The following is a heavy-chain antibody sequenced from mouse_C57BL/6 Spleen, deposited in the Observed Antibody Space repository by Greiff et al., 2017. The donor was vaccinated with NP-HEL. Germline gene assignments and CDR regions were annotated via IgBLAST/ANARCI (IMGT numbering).Heavy chain of an antibody. J-gene: IGHJ4*01. V-gene: IGHV2-2*01. CDR3: ASHYYGSRPLAMDY. CDR1: GFSLTSYG. CDR2: IWSGGST. D-gene: IGHD1-1*01. Sequence: QVQLQQSGPGLVQPSQSLSITCTVSGFSLTSYGVHWVRQSPGKGLEWLGVIWSGGSTDYNAAFISRLSISKNNSKSQVFFKMNSLQADDTAIDYCASHYYGSRPLAMDYWGQGTSVTVSS.